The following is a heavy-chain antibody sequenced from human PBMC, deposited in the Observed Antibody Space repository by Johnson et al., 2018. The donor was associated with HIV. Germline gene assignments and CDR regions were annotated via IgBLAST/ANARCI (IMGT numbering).Heavy chain of an antibody. Sequence: VQLVESGGGLVHPGGSLRLSCAASGFTFINSAMTWVRQAPGKGLEWVSGINWNGGRTGYADSVKGRFTISRDNAKNSLYLQMNSLRAEDTAVYYCARGRGPLDAFDIWGQGTMVTVSS. CDR2: INWNGGRT. CDR3: ARGRGPLDAFDI. CDR1: GFTFINSA. J-gene: IGHJ3*02. V-gene: IGHV3-20*04.